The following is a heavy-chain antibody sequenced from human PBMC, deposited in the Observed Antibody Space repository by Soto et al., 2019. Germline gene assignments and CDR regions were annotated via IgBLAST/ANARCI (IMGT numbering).Heavy chain of an antibody. D-gene: IGHD3-3*01. CDR1: GFTFSSYW. J-gene: IGHJ6*03. V-gene: IGHV3-7*01. CDR3: ARDKGYYDFWSGLRNGMGGYYYYMDV. Sequence: GGSLRLSCAASGFTFSSYWMSWVRQAPGKGLEWVANIKQDGSEKYYVDSVKGRFTISRDKAKNSLYLQMNRLRAEDTAVYYCARDKGYYDFWSGLRNGMGGYYYYMDVWGKGTTVTVSS. CDR2: IKQDGSEK.